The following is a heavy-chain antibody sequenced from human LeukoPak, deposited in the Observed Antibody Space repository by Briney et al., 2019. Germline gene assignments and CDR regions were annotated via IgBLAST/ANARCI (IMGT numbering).Heavy chain of an antibody. V-gene: IGHV3-23*01. J-gene: IGHJ6*03. CDR2: ITGSGGST. D-gene: IGHD3-3*01. CDR1: GFTFSSYA. CDR3: AKDVHLTIFIGYMDV. Sequence: RPGGSLRLSCAASGFTFSSYAMTWVRQAPGKGLEWVSAITGSGGSTYYADSVKGRFTISRDNSKNTLYLQMNSLRAEDTAVYYCAKDVHLTIFIGYMDVWGKGTTVTVSS.